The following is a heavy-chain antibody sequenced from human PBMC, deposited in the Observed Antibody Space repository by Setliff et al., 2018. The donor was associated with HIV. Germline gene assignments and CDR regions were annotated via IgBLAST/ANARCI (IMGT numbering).Heavy chain of an antibody. CDR2: IGAVGGPT. Sequence: PSETLSLTCAVYGGSLTGYFWTWIRQSPGKGLEWVSTIGAVGGPTHYAESVRGRFTISKDNSKSTLSLQMNSLREEDTAVYFCAKVFAFGIDGFDIWGQGTMVTVSS. V-gene: IGHV3-23*01. D-gene: IGHD3-10*01. J-gene: IGHJ3*02. CDR3: AKVFAFGIDGFDI. CDR1: GGSLTGYF.